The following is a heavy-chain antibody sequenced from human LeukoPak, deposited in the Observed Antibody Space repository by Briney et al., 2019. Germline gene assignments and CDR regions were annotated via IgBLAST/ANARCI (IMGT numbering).Heavy chain of an antibody. CDR3: ARQVYYYHYYMDV. CDR2: IYYSGST. CDR1: GGSITNSYY. V-gene: IGHV4-39*01. J-gene: IGHJ6*03. Sequence: KSSETLSLTCIVSGGSITNSYYWGWIRQPPGKGLEWIGSIYYSGSTYYNPSLKSRVTISVDTSKNQFSLKLSSVTAADTAVYYCARQVYYYHYYMDVWGKGTTVTVSS.